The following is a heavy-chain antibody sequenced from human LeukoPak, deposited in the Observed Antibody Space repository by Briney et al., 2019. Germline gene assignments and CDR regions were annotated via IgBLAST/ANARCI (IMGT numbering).Heavy chain of an antibody. CDR3: ARLGIAAAAHYFDY. D-gene: IGHD6-13*01. CDR1: GYTFTSYG. Sequence: ASVKVSCKGSGYTFTSYGISWVRQAPGQGLEWMGWISAYSGNRNNAQKLQGRVTMTTDPSTSTAYMELRSLRSDDTAVYYCARLGIAAAAHYFDYWGQGTLVTVSS. V-gene: IGHV1-18*01. J-gene: IGHJ4*02. CDR2: ISAYSGNR.